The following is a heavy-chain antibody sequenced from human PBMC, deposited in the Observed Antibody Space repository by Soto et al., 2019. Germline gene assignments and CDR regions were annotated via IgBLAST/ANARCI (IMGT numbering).Heavy chain of an antibody. CDR2: IWYDGSDK. D-gene: IGHD3-16*01. Sequence: LRLSCAASGFTFIGFGMHWVRQAPGKGLEWVAIIWYDGSDKYYADSVKGRFTISRDNSKNTLYLQMNSLRAEDTAVYHCAFGNLSYYFDFWGQGTPVTVSS. J-gene: IGHJ4*02. V-gene: IGHV3-33*01. CDR1: GFTFIGFG. CDR3: AFGNLSYYFDF.